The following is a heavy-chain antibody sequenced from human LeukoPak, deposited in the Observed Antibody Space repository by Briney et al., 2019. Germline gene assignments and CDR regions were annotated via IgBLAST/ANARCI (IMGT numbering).Heavy chain of an antibody. J-gene: IGHJ4*02. CDR2: ISFDGSSK. V-gene: IGHV3-30*18. D-gene: IGHD6-13*01. Sequence: WGSLRLSGAASGFTFSSYGMHWVRQGPGKGLECVAVISFDGSSKYYADSVKGRFTISRDNSKNTLYLQMNSLRDEDTAVYYCAKSGTRSSWSPRVKTYFDYWGQGTLVTVSS. CDR1: GFTFSSYG. CDR3: AKSGTRSSWSPRVKTYFDY.